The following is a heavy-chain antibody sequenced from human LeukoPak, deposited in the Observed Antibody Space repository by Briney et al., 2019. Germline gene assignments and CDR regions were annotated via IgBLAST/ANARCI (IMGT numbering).Heavy chain of an antibody. V-gene: IGHV1-69*05. CDR1: GGTFSSYA. CDR3: ASVVPAASDVGWFDP. Sequence: SVKVSCKASGGTFSSYAISWVRQAPGQGLEWMGGIIPIFGTANYAQKSQGRVTITTDESTSTAYMELSSLRSEDTAVYYCASVVPAASDVGWFDPWGQGTLVTVSS. J-gene: IGHJ5*02. CDR2: IIPIFGTA. D-gene: IGHD2-2*01.